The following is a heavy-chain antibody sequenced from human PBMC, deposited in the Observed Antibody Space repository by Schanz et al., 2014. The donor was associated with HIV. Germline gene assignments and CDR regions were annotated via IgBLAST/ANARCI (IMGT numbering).Heavy chain of an antibody. V-gene: IGHV1-18*01. CDR2: ISPYNGDR. CDR1: GYTFASYG. J-gene: IGHJ4*02. Sequence: VQLLQSGAEVKKPGASVKVSCKTSGYTFASYGITWVRQAPGQGLDWVGWISPYNGDRKYDQKSQGRVTLTTDTSTNTAYLELRSLTSDDTAVYYCAREYSTWDRHFDYWGQGTLVTVSP. D-gene: IGHD5-18*01. CDR3: AREYSTWDRHFDY.